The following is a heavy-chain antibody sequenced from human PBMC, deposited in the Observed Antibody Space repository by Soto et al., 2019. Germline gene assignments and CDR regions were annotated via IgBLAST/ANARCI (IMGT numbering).Heavy chain of an antibody. D-gene: IGHD3-22*01. V-gene: IGHV3-23*01. CDR3: AKDAPGSGWLSDY. Sequence: GGSLRLSCAASGFTFSIYAMSWVRQAPGKGLEWVSTIGGSGGDTTYADFVRGRFTVSRDNSRNTLYLQMNSLRAEDTAIYYCAKDAPGSGWLSDYWGRGTLVTVSS. CDR2: IGGSGGDT. J-gene: IGHJ4*02. CDR1: GFTFSIYA.